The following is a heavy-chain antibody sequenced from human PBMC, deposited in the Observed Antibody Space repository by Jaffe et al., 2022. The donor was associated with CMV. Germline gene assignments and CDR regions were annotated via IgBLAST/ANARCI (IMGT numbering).Heavy chain of an antibody. J-gene: IGHJ5*02. Sequence: QVQLVQSGAEVKKPGASVKVSCKASGYTFTSYDINWVRQATGQGLEWMGWMNPNSGNTGYAQKFQGRVTMTRNTSISTAYMELSSLRSEDTAVYFCARMYYYDSSGYSNWFDPWGQGTLVTVSS. CDR2: MNPNSGNT. CDR1: GYTFTSYD. D-gene: IGHD3-22*01. CDR3: ARMYYYDSSGYSNWFDP. V-gene: IGHV1-8*01.